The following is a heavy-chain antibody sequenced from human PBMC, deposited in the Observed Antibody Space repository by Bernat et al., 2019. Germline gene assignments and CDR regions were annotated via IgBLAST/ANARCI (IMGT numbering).Heavy chain of an antibody. Sequence: QVQLVESGGGVVQPGRSPRLSCAASGFTFSSYGMHWVRQAPGKGLEWVAVISYDGSNKYYADSVKGRFTISRDNSKNTLYLQMNSLRAEDTAVYYCAKDQGDYGDYFFDYWGQGTLVTVSS. D-gene: IGHD4-17*01. V-gene: IGHV3-30*18. CDR2: ISYDGSNK. CDR3: AKDQGDYGDYFFDY. CDR1: GFTFSSYG. J-gene: IGHJ4*02.